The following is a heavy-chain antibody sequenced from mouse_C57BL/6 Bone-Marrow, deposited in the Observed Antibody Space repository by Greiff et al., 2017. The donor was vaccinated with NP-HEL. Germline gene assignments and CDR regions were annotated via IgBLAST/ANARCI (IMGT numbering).Heavy chain of an antibody. CDR3: ARHGDYFGSSYGYFDV. Sequence: VMLVESGAELVKPGASVKLSCKASGYTFTEYTIHWVKQRSGQGLEWIGWFYPGSGSIKYNEKFKDKATLTADKSSSTVYMDLSRLTSEDSAVYFCARHGDYFGSSYGYFDVGGTGTTVTVSS. CDR2: FYPGSGSI. V-gene: IGHV1-62-2*01. J-gene: IGHJ1*03. CDR1: GYTFTEYT. D-gene: IGHD1-1*01.